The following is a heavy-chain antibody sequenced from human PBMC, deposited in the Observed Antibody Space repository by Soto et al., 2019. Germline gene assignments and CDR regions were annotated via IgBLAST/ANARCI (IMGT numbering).Heavy chain of an antibody. Sequence: SETLSLTCAVYGGSFSGYYWSWIRQPPGKGLEWIGEINHSGSTNYNPSLKSRVTISVDTSKNQFSLKLSSVTAADTAVYYCASPYQLFDYWGQGTLVTGSS. D-gene: IGHD2-2*01. CDR3: ASPYQLFDY. CDR1: GGSFSGYY. J-gene: IGHJ4*02. V-gene: IGHV4-34*01. CDR2: INHSGST.